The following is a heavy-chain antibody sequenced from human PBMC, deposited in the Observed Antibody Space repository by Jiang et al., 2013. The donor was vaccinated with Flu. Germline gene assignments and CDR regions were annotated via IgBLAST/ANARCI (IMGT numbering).Heavy chain of an antibody. Sequence: SGAEVKKPGAPVKVSCKASGYTFTSYYMHWVRQAPGQGLEWMGIINPSGGSTGYAQKFQGRVTMTRDTSTSTVYMELSSLRSEDTAVYYCAREKHIVVVTAIHRGYRVTPYGMDVWGQGTTVTVSS. CDR1: GYTFTSYY. CDR3: AREKHIVVVTAIHRGYRVTPYGMDV. CDR2: INPSGGST. V-gene: IGHV1-46*03. J-gene: IGHJ6*02. D-gene: IGHD2-21*02.